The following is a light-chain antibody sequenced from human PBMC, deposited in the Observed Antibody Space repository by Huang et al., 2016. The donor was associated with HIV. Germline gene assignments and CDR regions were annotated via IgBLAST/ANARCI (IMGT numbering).Light chain of an antibody. CDR1: QSLVYGDGNIY. Sequence: DVLLTQSPLSLPVTLGQPAFITCKSNQSLVYGDGNIYLNWFHQRPGHSPRRLIYKLSNRASGVPDRFSAGGSGTDFTLWISEVEAEDVGDYYCMQASHGAATFGQGTRVDIK. CDR3: MQASHGAAT. V-gene: IGKV2-30*01. CDR2: KLS. J-gene: IGKJ1*01.